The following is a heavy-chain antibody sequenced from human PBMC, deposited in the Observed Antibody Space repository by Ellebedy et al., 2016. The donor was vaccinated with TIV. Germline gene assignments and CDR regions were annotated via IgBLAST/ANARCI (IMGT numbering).Heavy chain of an antibody. CDR1: GITVSSNY. J-gene: IGHJ4*02. D-gene: IGHD5-24*01. Sequence: GGSLRLSCAASGITVSSNYMSWVRQAPGRGLEWASTIYSSGGTYYAGSVKGRFTISRDNSKNTLDLQMDSLRAEDTAMYYCATTQMGNGYNEVYFGHWGQGTLVTVSS. CDR3: ATTQMGNGYNEVYFGH. V-gene: IGHV3-66*03. CDR2: IYSSGGT.